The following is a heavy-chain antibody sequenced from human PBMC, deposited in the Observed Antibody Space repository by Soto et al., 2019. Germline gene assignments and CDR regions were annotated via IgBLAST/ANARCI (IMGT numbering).Heavy chain of an antibody. D-gene: IGHD6-19*01. V-gene: IGHV3-23*01. J-gene: IGHJ4*02. Sequence: PGGSLRLSCAASGFTFSSYAMSWVRQAPGKGLEWVSAISGSGGGTYYADSVKGRFTISRDNSKNTLYLQMNSLRAEDTAVYYCAKSSQKQWLVGWAYWGQGTLVTVSS. CDR1: GFTFSSYA. CDR2: ISGSGGGT. CDR3: AKSSQKQWLVGWAY.